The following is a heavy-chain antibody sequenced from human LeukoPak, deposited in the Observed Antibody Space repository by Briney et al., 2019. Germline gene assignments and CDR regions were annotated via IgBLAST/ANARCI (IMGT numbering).Heavy chain of an antibody. CDR2: ICSGGST. D-gene: IGHD5-18*01. Sequence: GGSLRLSCAASGFTVSSNYMSWVRQAPGKGLEWVSVICSGGSTYYADSVKGRFTISRDNAKNSLYLQMNSLRAEDTAVYYCARDLFAAVDTAMVTLDPWGQGTLVTVSS. V-gene: IGHV3-66*01. J-gene: IGHJ5*02. CDR3: ARDLFAAVDTAMVTLDP. CDR1: GFTVSSNY.